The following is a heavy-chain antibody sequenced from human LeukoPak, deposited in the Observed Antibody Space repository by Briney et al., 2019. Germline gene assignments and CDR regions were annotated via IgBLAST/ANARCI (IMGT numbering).Heavy chain of an antibody. V-gene: IGHV4-38-2*02. CDR3: ARVLLPGIAAAGNWFHP. D-gene: IGHD6-13*01. CDR2: IYHSGST. CDR1: GYSISSGYY. Sequence: SETLSLTCTVSGYSISSGYYWGWIRQPPGKGLEWIGSIYHSGSTYYNPSLKSRVTISVDTSKNQFSLKLSSVTAADTAVYYCARVLLPGIAAAGNWFHPWGQGTLVTVSS. J-gene: IGHJ5*02.